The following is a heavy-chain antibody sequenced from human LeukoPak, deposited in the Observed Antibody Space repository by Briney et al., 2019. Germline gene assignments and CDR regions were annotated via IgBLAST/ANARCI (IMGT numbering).Heavy chain of an antibody. CDR3: ATIPLTYGSGSYGMDV. D-gene: IGHD3-10*01. Sequence: GGSLRLSCAASGFTFSSYAMHWVRQAPGKGLEWVAVISYDGSNKYYAHSVKGRFTISRDNSKNTLYLQMNSLRAEDTAVYYCATIPLTYGSGSYGMDVWGQGTTVTVSS. CDR1: GFTFSSYA. V-gene: IGHV3-30-3*01. CDR2: ISYDGSNK. J-gene: IGHJ6*02.